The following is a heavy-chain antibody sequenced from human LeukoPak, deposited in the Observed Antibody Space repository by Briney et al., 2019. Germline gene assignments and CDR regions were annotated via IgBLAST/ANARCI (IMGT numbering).Heavy chain of an antibody. Sequence: PGGSLRLSCAASGFTFSSYWMSWVRQAPGKGLEWVANIKQDGSEKYYVDSVKGRFTISRDNAKNSLYLQMNSLRAEDTAVYYCARDYWIKTAANPPLFYWGQGTLVTVSS. CDR1: GFTFSSYW. D-gene: IGHD6-13*01. J-gene: IGHJ4*02. V-gene: IGHV3-7*01. CDR2: IKQDGSEK. CDR3: ARDYWIKTAANPPLFY.